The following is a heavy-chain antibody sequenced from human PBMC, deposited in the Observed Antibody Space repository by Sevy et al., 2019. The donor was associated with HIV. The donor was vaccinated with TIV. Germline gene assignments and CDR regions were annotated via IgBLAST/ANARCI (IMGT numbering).Heavy chain of an antibody. V-gene: IGHV3-9*01. CDR1: GFTFDDYG. J-gene: IGHJ3*01. Sequence: GGSLRLSCAASGFTFDDYGINWVRQAPGKGLEWVSGISWNSGSIGYADSVKGRFTISRDNAKNSLYLQMNSLRPDDTGLYYCAKDVGQWLGKAAFDVWGRGTMVTVSS. CDR2: ISWNSGSI. CDR3: AKDVGQWLGKAAFDV. D-gene: IGHD6-19*01.